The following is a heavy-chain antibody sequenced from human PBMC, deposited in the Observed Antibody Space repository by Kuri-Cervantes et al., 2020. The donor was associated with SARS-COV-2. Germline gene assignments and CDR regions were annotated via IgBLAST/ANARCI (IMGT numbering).Heavy chain of an antibody. D-gene: IGHD4/OR15-4a*01. CDR1: GDTFTYRF. CDR2: ITPFNGNT. Sequence: SVKVSCKASGDTFTYRFLHWVRQAPEQAPEWMGWITPFNGNTKYAQKFQDRVTITRDRSMNTAYMELSSLRSEDTAMYYCARSGPGAISREDGALDIWGQGTMVTVSS. J-gene: IGHJ3*02. V-gene: IGHV1-45*02. CDR3: ARSGPGAISREDGALDI.